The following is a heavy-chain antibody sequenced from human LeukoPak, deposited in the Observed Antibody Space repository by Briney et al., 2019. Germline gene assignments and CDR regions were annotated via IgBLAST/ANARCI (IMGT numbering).Heavy chain of an antibody. CDR3: ARSSGTHEYYFDY. D-gene: IGHD2-15*01. V-gene: IGHV5-51*01. CDR2: IYPGDSDT. Sequence: LGESLKISCKGSGYRFTTYWIGWVRQTPGKGLEWMGIIYPGDSDTRYNPSFQGQVTISADKSISTAYLQWSSLKASDTAIYYCARSSGTHEYYFDYWGQGTLVTVSS. J-gene: IGHJ4*02. CDR1: GYRFTTYW.